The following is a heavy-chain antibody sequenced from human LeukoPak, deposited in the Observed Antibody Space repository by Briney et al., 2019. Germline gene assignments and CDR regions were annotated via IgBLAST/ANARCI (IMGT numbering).Heavy chain of an antibody. CDR1: GFTFSSYG. Sequence: PGGSLRLSCAASGFTFSSYGMHWVRQAPGKGLEWVAFIRYDGSNKYCADSVKGRFTISRDNSKNTLYLQMNSLRAEDTAVYYCAKRETTVTTSPGFDYWGQGTLVTVSS. CDR2: IRYDGSNK. CDR3: AKRETTVTTSPGFDY. V-gene: IGHV3-30*02. D-gene: IGHD4-17*01. J-gene: IGHJ4*02.